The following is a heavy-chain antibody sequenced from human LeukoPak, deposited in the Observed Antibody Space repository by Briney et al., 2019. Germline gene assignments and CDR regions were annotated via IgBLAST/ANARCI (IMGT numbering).Heavy chain of an antibody. D-gene: IGHD6-13*01. Sequence: SETLSLTCTVSGGSISSGGYYWSWIRQHPGKGLEWIGYIYYSGSTYYNPSLKGRVTISVDTSKNQFSLKLSSVTAADTAVYYCARHAPSSSDYWGQGTLVTVSS. V-gene: IGHV4-31*03. J-gene: IGHJ4*02. CDR3: ARHAPSSSDY. CDR1: GGSISSGGYY. CDR2: IYYSGST.